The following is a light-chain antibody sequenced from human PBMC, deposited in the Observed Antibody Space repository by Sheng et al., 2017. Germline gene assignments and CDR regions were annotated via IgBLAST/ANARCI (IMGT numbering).Light chain of an antibody. Sequence: SYELTQPPSMSVAPGQTASMTCGGNNIGDKSVNWYQQKPGQAPVLVVSDDTKRPSGIPERFSGSNSGNTATLTISRVAAGDEADYYCQVWGSMSDVVFGGGTKLTVL. J-gene: IGLJ2*01. CDR3: QVWGSMSDVV. V-gene: IGLV3-21*02. CDR1: NIGDKS. CDR2: DDT.